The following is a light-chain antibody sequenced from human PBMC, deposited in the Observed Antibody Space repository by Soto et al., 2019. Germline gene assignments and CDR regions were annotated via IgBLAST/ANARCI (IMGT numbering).Light chain of an antibody. CDR3: KQYNNWPRT. CDR1: QSVSSN. V-gene: IGKV3-15*01. J-gene: IGKJ1*01. CDR2: GAS. Sequence: EIVFTQSPATLSVSPGERATLSCRASQSVSSNLAWYQQKPGQAPRLLIYGASTRATGIPARLSGSGSGTEFTLTISSLQYEDFAVYYCKQYNNWPRTFGQGNKVDI.